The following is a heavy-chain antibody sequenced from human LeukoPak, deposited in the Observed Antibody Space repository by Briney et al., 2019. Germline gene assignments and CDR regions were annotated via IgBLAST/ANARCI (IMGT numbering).Heavy chain of an antibody. CDR2: IYYSGSA. CDR3: ARHGSIAAAGGEDY. Sequence: SEALSLTCTVSGGXISSYYCSWIRQPPGKGLEWIGYIYYSGSANYNPSLKSRVTISVDTSKNQFSLKLSSVTAADTAVYYCARHGSIAAAGGEDYWGQGTLVTVSS. CDR1: GGXISSYY. J-gene: IGHJ4*02. D-gene: IGHD6-13*01. V-gene: IGHV4-59*08.